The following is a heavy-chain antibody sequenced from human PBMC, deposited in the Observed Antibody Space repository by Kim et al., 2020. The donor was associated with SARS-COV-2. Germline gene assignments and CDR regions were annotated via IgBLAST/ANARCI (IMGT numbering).Heavy chain of an antibody. V-gene: IGHV1-24*01. CDR2: FDPEDGET. CDR1: GYTLTELS. CDR3: ATAPRYGHGFDY. J-gene: IGHJ4*02. Sequence: ASVKVSCKVSGYTLTELSMHWVRQAPGKGLEWMGGFDPEDGETIYAQKFQGRVTMKEDTSTDTAYMELSSLRSEDTAVYYCATAPRYGHGFDYWGQGTL. D-gene: IGHD5-18*01.